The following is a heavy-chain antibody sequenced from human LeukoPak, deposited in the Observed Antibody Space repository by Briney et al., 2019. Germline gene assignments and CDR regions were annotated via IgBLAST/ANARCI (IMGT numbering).Heavy chain of an antibody. J-gene: IGHJ4*02. CDR2: ISYDGSNK. CDR3: ARERFGELLSDFDY. V-gene: IGHV3-30-3*01. D-gene: IGHD3-10*01. Sequence: GGSLRLSCAASGFTFSSYAMHWVRQAPGKGLEWVAVISYDGSNKYYADSVKGRFTISGDNSKNTLYLQMNSLRAEDTAVYYCARERFGELLSDFDYWGQGTLVTVSS. CDR1: GFTFSSYA.